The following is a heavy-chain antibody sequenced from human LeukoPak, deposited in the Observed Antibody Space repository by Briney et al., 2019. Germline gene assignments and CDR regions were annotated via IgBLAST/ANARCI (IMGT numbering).Heavy chain of an antibody. J-gene: IGHJ1*01. D-gene: IGHD4-11*01. CDR3: ARDKAVTTELTQYFHH. V-gene: IGHV1-18*01. CDR2: ISGYNGYT. CDR1: GYTFTNYG. Sequence: RASVKVSCKASGYTFTNYGVSWVRQAPGQGLEWMGWISGYNGYTNYAQKFQFRVTMTTDTSTSTAYMELRSLTSDDTAVYYYARDKAVTTELTQYFHHWGQGTLVTVSS.